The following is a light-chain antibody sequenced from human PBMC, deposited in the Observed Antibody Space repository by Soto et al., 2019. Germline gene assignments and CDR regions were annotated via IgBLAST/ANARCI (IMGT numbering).Light chain of an antibody. Sequence: QSVLTQAPSASRTPGQRVTISCSGSSFNIGSNYVYWYQQLPGTAPKLVIFRNDQRPSGIPDRISGSKSGTSASLAISGLRSEDEADYYCSAWDDSLSGYVFGTGTKLTVL. CDR3: SAWDDSLSGYV. CDR2: RND. V-gene: IGLV1-47*01. CDR1: SFNIGSNY. J-gene: IGLJ1*01.